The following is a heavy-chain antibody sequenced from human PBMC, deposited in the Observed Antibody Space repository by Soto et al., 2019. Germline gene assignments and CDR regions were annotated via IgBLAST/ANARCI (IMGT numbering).Heavy chain of an antibody. D-gene: IGHD4-17*01. CDR1: GGSISSYY. Sequence: SETLSLTCTVSGGSISSYYWSWIRQPPGKGLEWIGYIYYSGSTDYNPSLKSRVTISVDTSKNQFSLKLSSVTAADTAVYYCARGHGDYNYFDYWGQGTLVTVSS. CDR2: IYYSGST. V-gene: IGHV4-59*01. CDR3: ARGHGDYNYFDY. J-gene: IGHJ4*02.